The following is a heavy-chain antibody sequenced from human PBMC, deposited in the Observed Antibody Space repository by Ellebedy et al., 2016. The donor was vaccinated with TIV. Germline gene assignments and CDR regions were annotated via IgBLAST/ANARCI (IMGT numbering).Heavy chain of an antibody. D-gene: IGHD2/OR15-2a*01. CDR3: ARDWTRGGGYFPSWFDP. CDR2: VYHTGHT. Sequence: ESLKISCAASGFTFSNYWMIWVRQSPGRGLEWIGEVYHTGHTNYNPSLRSRVTISVDKSKSQFSLRLTSVTAADTAVYYCARDWTRGGGYFPSWFDPWGQGTLVTVSS. CDR1: GFTFSNYW. V-gene: IGHV4/OR15-8*01. J-gene: IGHJ5*02.